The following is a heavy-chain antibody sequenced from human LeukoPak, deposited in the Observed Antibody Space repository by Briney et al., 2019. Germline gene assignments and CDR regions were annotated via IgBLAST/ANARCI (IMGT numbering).Heavy chain of an antibody. V-gene: IGHV3-23*01. Sequence: GGSLRLSCAASGFTFSTYAMNWVRQAPGKGLEWVSRISGSGVRTYYADSVKGRSTISRDNSKNTLYLQMNSLRAEDTAVYYCAKDSSPYGSGSPYYFDYWGQGTLVTVSS. J-gene: IGHJ4*02. CDR3: AKDSSPYGSGSPYYFDY. D-gene: IGHD6-19*01. CDR1: GFTFSTYA. CDR2: ISGSGVRT.